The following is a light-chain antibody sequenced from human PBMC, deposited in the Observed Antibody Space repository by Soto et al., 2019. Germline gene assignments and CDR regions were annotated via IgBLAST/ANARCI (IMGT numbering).Light chain of an antibody. V-gene: IGKV3-11*01. CDR3: QQHSDWPIT. J-gene: IGKJ5*01. Sequence: EIVLTQFPATLSLSPGERATLSCRASQGVSSNLAWYQQKPGQAPRLLIYDVSTRATGIPARFSGSGSGTDFTLTITSLEPEDFAVYSCQQHSDWPITFGQGTRLEIK. CDR2: DVS. CDR1: QGVSSN.